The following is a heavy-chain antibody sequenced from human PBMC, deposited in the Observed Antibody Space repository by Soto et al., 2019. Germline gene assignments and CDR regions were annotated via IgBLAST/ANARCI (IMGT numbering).Heavy chain of an antibody. CDR3: VKDRQRGYSGFGHYGMDV. Sequence: SGGSLRLSCSASGFTFSSYAMHWVRQSPGKGLEYVSVISTNGDNTYYADSVKDRFTISRDNSKNTLFLQMSSLRAEDTAVYYCVKDRQRGYSGFGHYGMDVWGLGTTVTVSS. J-gene: IGHJ6*02. V-gene: IGHV3-64D*06. CDR1: GFTFSSYA. CDR2: ISTNGDNT. D-gene: IGHD5-12*01.